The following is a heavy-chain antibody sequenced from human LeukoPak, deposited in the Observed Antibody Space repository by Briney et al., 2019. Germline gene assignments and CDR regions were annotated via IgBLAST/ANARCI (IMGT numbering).Heavy chain of an antibody. CDR3: ARASELWFGELLLDY. Sequence: VASVKVSCKASGYTFTSYAMHWVRQAPGQRLEWMGWINAGNGNTKYSQKFQGRVTITRDTSASTAYMELSSLRSEDTAVYYCARASELWFGELLLDYWGQGTLVTVSS. J-gene: IGHJ4*02. CDR2: INAGNGNT. D-gene: IGHD3-10*01. CDR1: GYTFTSYA. V-gene: IGHV1-3*01.